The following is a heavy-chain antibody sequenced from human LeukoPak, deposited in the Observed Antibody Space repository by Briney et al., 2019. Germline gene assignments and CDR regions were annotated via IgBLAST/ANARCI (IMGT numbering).Heavy chain of an antibody. J-gene: IGHJ4*02. CDR3: ARAAYCSSTSCSYLY. D-gene: IGHD2-2*01. Sequence: GGSLRLSCAASGFTFSSYSMNWVRQAPGKGLEWVSSISSSSSYIYYADSVKGRFTISRDNAKNSLYLQMNSLRAEDTAVYYCARAAYCSSTSCSYLYWGQGTLVTVSS. V-gene: IGHV3-21*01. CDR1: GFTFSSYS. CDR2: ISSSSSYI.